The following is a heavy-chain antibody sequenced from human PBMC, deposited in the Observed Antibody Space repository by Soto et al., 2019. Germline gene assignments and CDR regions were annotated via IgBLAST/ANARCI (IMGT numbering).Heavy chain of an antibody. CDR3: ARDSYYDFWSGYLQIYYYYGMDV. CDR1: GFTFSSYW. J-gene: IGHJ6*02. CDR2: IKQDGSEK. Sequence: GGSLRLSCAASGFTFSSYWMSWVRQAPGKGLEWVANIKQDGSEKYYVDSVKGRFTISRDNAKNSLYLQMNSLRAEDTAVYYCARDSYYDFWSGYLQIYYYYGMDVWGQGTTVTVSS. D-gene: IGHD3-3*01. V-gene: IGHV3-7*03.